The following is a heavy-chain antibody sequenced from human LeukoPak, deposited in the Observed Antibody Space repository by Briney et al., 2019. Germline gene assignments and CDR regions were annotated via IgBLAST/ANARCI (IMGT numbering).Heavy chain of an antibody. D-gene: IGHD5-18*01. V-gene: IGHV3-9*01. CDR1: GFTFYDYA. Sequence: GGSLSLSCAASGFTFYDYAMLWVRHAPGKGLEWGSGISWNSGSIGYAHSVKGRFTISRDNAKNSLYLQMNSLRAEDTALYYCARVIRGYSYGPLGYWGQGTLVTVSS. J-gene: IGHJ4*02. CDR2: ISWNSGSI. CDR3: ARVIRGYSYGPLGY.